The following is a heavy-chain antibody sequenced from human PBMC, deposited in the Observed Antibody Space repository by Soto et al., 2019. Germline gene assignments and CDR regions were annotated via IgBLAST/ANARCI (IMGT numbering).Heavy chain of an antibody. D-gene: IGHD5-12*01. CDR2: ISYDGSNK. V-gene: IGHV3-30*18. CDR3: AKSLYSGYEESILYGMDV. J-gene: IGHJ6*02. Sequence: GGSLRLSCAASGFTFSSYGMHWVRQAPGKGLEWVAVISYDGSNKYYADSVKGRFTISRDNSKNTLYLQMNSLRAEDTAMYYCAKSLYSGYEESILYGMDVWGQGTTVTVSS. CDR1: GFTFSSYG.